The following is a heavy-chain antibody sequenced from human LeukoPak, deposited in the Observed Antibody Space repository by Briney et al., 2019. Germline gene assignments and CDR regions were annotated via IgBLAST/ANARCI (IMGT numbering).Heavy chain of an antibody. CDR1: GYTFTGYS. J-gene: IGHJ4*02. CDR2: INPNSGGT. D-gene: IGHD3-9*01. Sequence: ASVKVSCKASGYTFTGYSIHRVRQAPGQGLEWMGWINPNSGGTNYAQKLQGRVTMTRDTSISTAYMELSRLRSDDTAVYYCARSPHILTGENFDYWGQGTLLTVSS. CDR3: ARSPHILTGENFDY. V-gene: IGHV1-2*02.